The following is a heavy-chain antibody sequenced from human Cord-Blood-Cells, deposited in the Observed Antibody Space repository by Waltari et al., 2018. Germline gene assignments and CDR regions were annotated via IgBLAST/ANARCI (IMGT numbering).Heavy chain of an antibody. CDR1: GGSISSSSYY. CDR3: ASTGYSSWYFDY. Sequence: QLQLQESGPGLVKPSETLSLTCTVSGGSISSSSYYWGWIRQPPGKGLEWIGSIYYRGSTYYNPSLRSRVTISVDTSKNQFSLKLSSVTAADTAVYYCASTGYSSWYFDYWGQGTLVTVSS. V-gene: IGHV4-39*01. CDR2: IYYRGST. D-gene: IGHD6-13*01. J-gene: IGHJ4*02.